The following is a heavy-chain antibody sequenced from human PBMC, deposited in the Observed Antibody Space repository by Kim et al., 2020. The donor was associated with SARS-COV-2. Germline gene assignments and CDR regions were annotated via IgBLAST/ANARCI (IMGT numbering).Heavy chain of an antibody. CDR3: ARVWDCSSTSCYVPGLDD. V-gene: IGHV3-21*01. Sequence: GGSLRLSCAASGFTFSSYSMNWVRQAPGKGLEWVSSISSSSSYIYYADSVKGRFTISRDNAKNSLYLQMNSLRAEDTAVYYCARVWDCSSTSCYVPGLDDWGQETLVTVSS. CDR1: GFTFSSYS. CDR2: ISSSSSYI. J-gene: IGHJ4*02. D-gene: IGHD2-2*01.